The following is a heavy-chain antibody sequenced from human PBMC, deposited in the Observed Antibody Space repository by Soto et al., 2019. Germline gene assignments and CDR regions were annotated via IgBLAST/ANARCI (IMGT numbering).Heavy chain of an antibody. D-gene: IGHD2-8*02. CDR1: GGSISSSSYY. Sequence: PSETLSLTCTVSGGSISSSSYYWGWIRQPPGMGLEWIGSIYYSGSTYYNPSLKSRVTISVDTSKNQFSLKLSSVTAADTAVYYCARVVLVYYYYMDVWGKGTTVTVSS. V-gene: IGHV4-39*01. CDR3: ARVVLVYYYYMDV. J-gene: IGHJ6*03. CDR2: IYYSGST.